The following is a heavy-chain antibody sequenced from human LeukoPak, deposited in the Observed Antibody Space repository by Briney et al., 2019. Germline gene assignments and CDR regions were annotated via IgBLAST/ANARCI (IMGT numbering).Heavy chain of an antibody. CDR3: TREVDGMSAY. Sequence: PGGSLRLSCTASGFNFENYAMSWVRQAPGKGLEWLGFIRSKASGGAIEYDPSVDGRFTISRDDSKSIAYLQMTSLKTEDTATYFCTREVDGMSAYWGQGTLATVSS. CDR2: IRSKASGGAI. D-gene: IGHD1-14*01. J-gene: IGHJ4*02. V-gene: IGHV3-49*04. CDR1: GFNFENYA.